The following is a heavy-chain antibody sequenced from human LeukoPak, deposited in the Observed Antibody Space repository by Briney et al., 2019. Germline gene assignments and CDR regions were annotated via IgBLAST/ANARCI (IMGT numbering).Heavy chain of an antibody. CDR3: ARDSLVGATTFDY. CDR1: GFTFSSYS. J-gene: IGHJ4*02. Sequence: GGSLRLSCAASGFTFSSYSMNWVRQAPGKGLEWVSSISSSSSYIYYADSVKGRFTISRDNAKNSLYLQMNSLRAEDTAEYYCARDSLVGATTFDYWGQGTLVTVSS. CDR2: ISSSSSYI. V-gene: IGHV3-21*01. D-gene: IGHD1-26*01.